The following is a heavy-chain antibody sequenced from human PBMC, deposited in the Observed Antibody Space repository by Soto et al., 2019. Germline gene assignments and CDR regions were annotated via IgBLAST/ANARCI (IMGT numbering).Heavy chain of an antibody. CDR2: ISAYNGNT. CDR3: ARDLKGYCSGGSCYACYYFDY. D-gene: IGHD2-15*01. J-gene: IGHJ4*02. CDR1: GYTFTSYG. Sequence: QVQLVHSGAEVKKPGASVKVSCKASGYTFTSYGISWVRQAPGQGLEWMGWISAYNGNTNYAQKLQGRVTMTTDTSTSTAYMELRSLRSEDTAVYYCARDLKGYCSGGSCYACYYFDYWGQGTLVTVSS. V-gene: IGHV1-18*01.